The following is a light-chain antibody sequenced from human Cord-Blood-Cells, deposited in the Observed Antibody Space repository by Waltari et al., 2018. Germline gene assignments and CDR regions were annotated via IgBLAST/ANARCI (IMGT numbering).Light chain of an antibody. V-gene: IGLV2-23*03. Sequence: QSALTQPASVSGSPGQSITISCTGTSSDVGSYNLVSWYHQHPGKAPKLMIYEGSKPPSGVSNRFSGSKSGNTASLEISGLQAGDEADYYCCAYAGSSTFVVFGGGTKLTVL. J-gene: IGLJ2*01. CDR1: SSDVGSYNL. CDR3: CAYAGSSTFVV. CDR2: EGS.